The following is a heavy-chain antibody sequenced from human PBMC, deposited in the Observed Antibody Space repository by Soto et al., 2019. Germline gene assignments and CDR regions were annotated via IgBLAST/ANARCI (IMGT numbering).Heavy chain of an antibody. D-gene: IGHD5-18*01. CDR1: GGSISGYS. CDR2: VYYTGST. CDR3: ARGYSYGKYDS. J-gene: IGHJ4*02. V-gene: IGHV4-59*01. Sequence: PSETLSLTCAVSGGSISGYSCTWIRQPPGKGLEWIGYVYYTGSTNYNASLKSRVTISMEASKTQFSLRLTSVTAADTAVYYCARGYSYGKYDSWGQGTLVTVSS.